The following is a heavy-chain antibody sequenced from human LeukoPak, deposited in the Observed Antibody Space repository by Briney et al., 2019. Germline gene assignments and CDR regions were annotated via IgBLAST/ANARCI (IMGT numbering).Heavy chain of an antibody. J-gene: IGHJ3*02. CDR2: ISYDGSNK. V-gene: IGHV3-30-3*01. CDR1: GFTFSSYA. CDR3: AKDLHLQQYDAFDI. D-gene: IGHD6-13*01. Sequence: PGGSLRLSCAASGFTFSSYAMHWVRQAPGKGLEWVAVISYDGSNKYYADSVKGRFTISRDNSKNTLYLQMNSLRAEDTAVYYCAKDLHLQQYDAFDIWGQGTMVTVSS.